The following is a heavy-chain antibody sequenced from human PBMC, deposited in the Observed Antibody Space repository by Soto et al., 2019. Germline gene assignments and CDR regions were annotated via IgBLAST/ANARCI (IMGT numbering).Heavy chain of an antibody. CDR2: IYTSGST. CDR1: GGSISSYY. D-gene: IGHD5-12*01. V-gene: IGHV4-4*07. CDR3: AREWTGYDSASPFYYFDY. J-gene: IGHJ4*02. Sequence: PSETLSLTCTISGGSISSYYWSWIRQPAGKGLEWIGRIYTSGSTNYNPSLKSRDTMSVDTSKNQFSLKLSSVTAADTAVYYCAREWTGYDSASPFYYFDYWGQGTLVTVSS.